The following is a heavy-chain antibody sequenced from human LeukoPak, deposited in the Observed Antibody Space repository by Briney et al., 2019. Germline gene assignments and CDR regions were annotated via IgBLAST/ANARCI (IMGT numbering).Heavy chain of an antibody. V-gene: IGHV4-59*01. CDR2: IYYSGST. J-gene: IGHJ5*02. Sequence: SETLSLTCTVAGGSISSYYWSWIRQPPGKGLEWIGYIYYSGSTNYNPSLRSRVTISVDTSKNQFSLKLSSVTAADTAVYYCARASWFDPWGQGTLVTVSS. CDR3: ARASWFDP. CDR1: GGSISSYY.